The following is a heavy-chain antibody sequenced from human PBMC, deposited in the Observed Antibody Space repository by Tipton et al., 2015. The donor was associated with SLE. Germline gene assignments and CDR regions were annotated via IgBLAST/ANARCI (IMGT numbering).Heavy chain of an antibody. CDR3: ARGRGYSYGRFDP. Sequence: TLSLTCSVSGGSISSHYWSWIRQPPGKGLEWIGYIYYSGSTNYNPSLKSRVTISVDTSKNQFSLKLSSVTAADTAVYYCARGRGYSYGRFDPWGQGTLVTVSS. V-gene: IGHV4-59*08. CDR2: IYYSGST. CDR1: GGSISSHY. J-gene: IGHJ5*02. D-gene: IGHD5-18*01.